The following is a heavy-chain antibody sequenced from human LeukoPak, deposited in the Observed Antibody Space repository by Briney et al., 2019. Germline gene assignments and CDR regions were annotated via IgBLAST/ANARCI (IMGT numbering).Heavy chain of an antibody. CDR1: GFTFSSYD. J-gene: IGHJ3*02. CDR2: IGTAGDT. Sequence: PGGSLRLSCAASGFTFSSYDMHWVRQATGKGLEWVSAIGTAGDTYYPGSVKGRFTISRDNSKNTLYLQMNSLKTEDTAVYYCTTESEGVTFDIWGQGTMVTVSS. V-gene: IGHV3-13*01. CDR3: TTESEGVTFDI.